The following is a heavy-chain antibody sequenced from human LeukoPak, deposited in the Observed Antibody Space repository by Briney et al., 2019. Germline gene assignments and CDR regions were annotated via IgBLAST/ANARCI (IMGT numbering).Heavy chain of an antibody. D-gene: IGHD5-24*01. V-gene: IGHV4-30-2*01. Sequence: KPSETLSLTCTVSGGSISSGGYYWSWIRQPPGKGLEWIGYIYHSGSTYYNPPLKSRVTISVDRSKNQFSLKLSSVTAADTAVYYCARRASRENYFDYWGQGTLVTVSS. CDR3: ARRASRENYFDY. CDR1: GGSISSGGYY. CDR2: IYHSGST. J-gene: IGHJ4*02.